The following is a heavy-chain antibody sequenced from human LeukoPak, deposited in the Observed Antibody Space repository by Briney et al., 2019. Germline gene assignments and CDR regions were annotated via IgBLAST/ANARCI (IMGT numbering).Heavy chain of an antibody. V-gene: IGHV3-30-3*01. Sequence: GGSLRLSCAASGFTFSSYAMHWVRQAPGKGLKWVAVISYDGSNKYYADSVKGRFTISRDNSKNTLYLQMNSLRAEDTAVYYCARGTDTKPFWSGYWVDVWGQGTTVTVSS. CDR3: ARGTDTKPFWSGYWVDV. CDR2: ISYDGSNK. CDR1: GFTFSSYA. J-gene: IGHJ6*02. D-gene: IGHD3-3*01.